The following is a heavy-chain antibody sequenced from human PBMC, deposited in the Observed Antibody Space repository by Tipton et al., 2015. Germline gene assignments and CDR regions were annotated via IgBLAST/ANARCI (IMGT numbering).Heavy chain of an antibody. CDR1: SDSISKYY. D-gene: IGHD4-23*01. J-gene: IGHJ4*02. CDR3: ARARGRHGGLFDS. Sequence: LRLSCSVPSDSISKYYWSWIRQPPGKELEWIGYIQYSGSTNYNPSLKSRVTISVDTSRTQFSLEMRSVTATDTAVYYCARARGRHGGLFDSWGQGTLVTVSS. CDR2: IQYSGST. V-gene: IGHV4-59*01.